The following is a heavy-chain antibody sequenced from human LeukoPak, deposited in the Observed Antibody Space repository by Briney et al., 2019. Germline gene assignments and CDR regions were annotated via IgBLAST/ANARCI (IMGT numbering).Heavy chain of an antibody. CDR1: GFTFSFYS. V-gene: IGHV3-33*06. J-gene: IGHJ4*02. Sequence: GGSLRLSCAASGFTFSFYSMHWVRQAPGKGLEWVAVIWFDGSTEYYADSVKGRFTISRDNSKNTLYLQMNSLRAEDAALYYCAKDFYRRYFDSRGFYFDFWGQGTLVTVSS. CDR2: IWFDGSTE. CDR3: AKDFYRRYFDSRGFYFDF. D-gene: IGHD3-22*01.